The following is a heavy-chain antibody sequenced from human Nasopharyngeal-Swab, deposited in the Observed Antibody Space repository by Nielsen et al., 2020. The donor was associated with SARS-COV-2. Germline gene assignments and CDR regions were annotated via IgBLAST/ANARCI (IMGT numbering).Heavy chain of an antibody. CDR2: ISSSSSYT. D-gene: IGHD6-13*01. CDR1: GFTFSDYY. V-gene: IGHV3-11*06. CDR3: VKEIAAASGPFDAFDI. Sequence: GESLKISYAASGFTFSDYYMSWIRQAPGKGLEWVSNISSSSSYTNYVDSVKGRFTISRDNAKNSLYLQMNSLRAEDTAVYYCVKEIAAASGPFDAFDIWGQGTMVTVSS. J-gene: IGHJ3*02.